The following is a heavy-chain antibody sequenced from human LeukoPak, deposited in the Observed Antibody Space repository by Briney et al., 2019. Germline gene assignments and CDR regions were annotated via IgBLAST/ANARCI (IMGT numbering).Heavy chain of an antibody. V-gene: IGHV1-2*02. CDR3: ARGRHDYGDYGYPSDY. J-gene: IGHJ4*02. D-gene: IGHD4-17*01. Sequence: ASVKVSCKASGYTFTSYYMHWVRQAPGQGLEWMGWINPNSGGTNYAQKFQGRVTMTRDTSISTAYMELSRLRSDDTAVYYCARGRHDYGDYGYPSDYWGQGTLVTVSS. CDR1: GYTFTSYY. CDR2: INPNSGGT.